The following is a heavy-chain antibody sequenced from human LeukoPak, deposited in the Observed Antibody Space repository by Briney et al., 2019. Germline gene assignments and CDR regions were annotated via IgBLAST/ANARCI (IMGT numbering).Heavy chain of an antibody. Sequence: NAGESLKISCKGSGYSFTSYWIGWVRQMPGKDLEWMGFIYPGDSDARYSPSFQGQVTISADKSISTAYLQWSSLKASDTAMYYCARLESGYSGYDGTYFDYWGREPWSPSPQ. CDR1: GYSFTSYW. CDR2: IYPGDSDA. D-gene: IGHD5-12*01. J-gene: IGHJ4*02. V-gene: IGHV5-51*01. CDR3: ARLESGYSGYDGTYFDY.